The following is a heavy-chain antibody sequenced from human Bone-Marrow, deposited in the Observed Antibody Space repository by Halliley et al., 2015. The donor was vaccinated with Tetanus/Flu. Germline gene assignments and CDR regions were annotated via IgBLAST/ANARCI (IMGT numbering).Heavy chain of an antibody. D-gene: IGHD3-22*01. V-gene: IGHV3-33*01. CDR1: GFTFSHFG. CDR3: ARVSREYYDTTGRAPFDI. J-gene: IGHJ3*02. Sequence: SGFTFSHFGMHWVRQAPGKGLEWVAVIWYDGSNKYYADSVKGRFTISRDNAKNTLYLQMNSLGAEDTAVYYCARVSREYYDTTGRAPFDIWGQGTILTVSS. CDR2: IWYDGSNK.